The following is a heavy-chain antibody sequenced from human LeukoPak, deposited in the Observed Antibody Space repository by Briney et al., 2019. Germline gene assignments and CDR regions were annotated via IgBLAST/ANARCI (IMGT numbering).Heavy chain of an antibody. D-gene: IGHD3-22*01. V-gene: IGHV3-11*01. CDR3: ARDQYYYDSSGHFL. Sequence: GGSLRLSCAASGFTFSDYYMSWIRQAPGKGLEWVSYISSSGSTIYYADSVKGRFTISRDNAKNSLYLQMNSLRAEDTAVYYCARDQYYYDSSGHFLWGQGTLVTVSS. CDR2: ISSSGSTI. J-gene: IGHJ4*02. CDR1: GFTFSDYY.